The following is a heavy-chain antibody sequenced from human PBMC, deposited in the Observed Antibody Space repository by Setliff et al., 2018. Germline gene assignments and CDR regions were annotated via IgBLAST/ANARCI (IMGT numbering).Heavy chain of an antibody. CDR2: IYHSGST. Sequence: PSETLSLTCSVSGASISTTYYYWDWVRQPPGKGLEWTGEIYHSGSTNYNPSLKSRVTISVDKSKNQFSLSLRSVTAADTAVYYCATDGPVLNGDYISWGQGTLVTVS. V-gene: IGHV4-39*07. CDR1: GASISTTYY. J-gene: IGHJ5*02. D-gene: IGHD3-10*01. CDR3: ATDGPVLNGDYIS.